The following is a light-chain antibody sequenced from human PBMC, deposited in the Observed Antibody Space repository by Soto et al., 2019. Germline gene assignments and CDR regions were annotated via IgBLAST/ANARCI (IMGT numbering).Light chain of an antibody. CDR3: SAYTARSTLV. CDR2: EVR. V-gene: IGLV2-14*01. CDR1: MRDVGAYNL. J-gene: IGLJ3*02. Sequence: QSALAQPASVSGSAGQSITISCSGTMRDVGAYNLVSWYQQHPGTAPKLIIYEVRNRPSGISSRFSGSRSGNTASLTISGLQSEDAGDYYFSAYTARSTLVFGGGTKVTVL.